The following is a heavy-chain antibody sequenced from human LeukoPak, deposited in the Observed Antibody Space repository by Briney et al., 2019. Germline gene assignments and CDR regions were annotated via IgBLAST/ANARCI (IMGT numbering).Heavy chain of an antibody. V-gene: IGHV4-39*01. J-gene: IGHJ6*03. CDR1: GGSISRSSYY. D-gene: IGHD2-2*01. CDR3: ASLQSETSTFFSRRPPTYYYYMDV. Sequence: SETLSLTCTVSGGSISRSSYYWGWIRQPPGKGLEWIVTMYYRGSSYYNPSLKTRVTISADTSKNRFSLKLSSVPAADTAVYYCASLQSETSTFFSRRPPTYYYYMDVWGKGTTVTVSS. CDR2: MYYRGSS.